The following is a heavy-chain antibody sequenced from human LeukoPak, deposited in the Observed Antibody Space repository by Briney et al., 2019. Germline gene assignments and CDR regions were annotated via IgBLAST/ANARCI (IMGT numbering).Heavy chain of an antibody. CDR1: GYTFTIYG. CDR3: ARDYMTFVVVPAAGESDY. CDR2: ISAYNGNT. Sequence: ASVKVSCKASGYTFTIYGISWVRQAPGQGLEWMGWISAYNGNTNYAQKLQGRVTMTTDTSTSTAYMELRSLRSDDTAVYYCARDYMTFVVVPAAGESDYWGQGTLVTVSS. V-gene: IGHV1-18*04. J-gene: IGHJ4*02. D-gene: IGHD2-2*01.